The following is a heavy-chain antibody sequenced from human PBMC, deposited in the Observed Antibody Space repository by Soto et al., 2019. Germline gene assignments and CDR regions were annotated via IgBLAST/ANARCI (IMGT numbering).Heavy chain of an antibody. V-gene: IGHV1-2*02. CDR3: AREHAGFGDF. J-gene: IGHJ4*02. CDR2: FNPKTGGP. CDR1: GYTFTDYY. Sequence: QVQLVQSGAEVKKPGASVKVSCKASGYTFTDYYIHWVRQAPGQGLEWLGWFNPKTGGPNYAPKFQGRVTMTRDTSISTTYMELTILTSDDTAVYYCAREHAGFGDFWGPGTLVTVSS. D-gene: IGHD3-16*01.